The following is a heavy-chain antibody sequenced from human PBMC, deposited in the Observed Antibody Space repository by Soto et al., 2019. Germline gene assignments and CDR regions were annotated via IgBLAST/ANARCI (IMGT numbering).Heavy chain of an antibody. Sequence: QVQLVQSGAEVKKPGSSVKVSCKASGGTFSSYAISWVRQAPGQGLEWMGGIIPIFGTANYAQKFQGRVTITADESTSTAYMELRSVRSEDTAVYYCATEGAGYCSSTSCYAGSGWFAPWGQGTLVTVSS. J-gene: IGHJ5*02. CDR2: IIPIFGTA. V-gene: IGHV1-69*01. D-gene: IGHD2-2*01. CDR3: ATEGAGYCSSTSCYAGSGWFAP. CDR1: GGTFSSYA.